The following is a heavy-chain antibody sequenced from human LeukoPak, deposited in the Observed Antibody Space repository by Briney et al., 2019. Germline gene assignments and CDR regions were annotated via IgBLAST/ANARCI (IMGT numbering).Heavy chain of an antibody. Sequence: GGSLRLSCAASGFTFSSYSMNWVRQAPGKGLEWVSSISSSSSYIYYVDSVKGRFTISRDNAKNSLYLQMNSLRAEDTAVYYCARLGGYYSRNWFDPWGQGTLVTVSS. CDR1: GFTFSSYS. J-gene: IGHJ5*02. CDR3: ARLGGYYSRNWFDP. V-gene: IGHV3-21*01. D-gene: IGHD3-22*01. CDR2: ISSSSSYI.